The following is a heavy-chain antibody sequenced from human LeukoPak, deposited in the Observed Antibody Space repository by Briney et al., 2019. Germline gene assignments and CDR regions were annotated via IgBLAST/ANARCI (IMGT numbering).Heavy chain of an antibody. CDR3: ARGAVYYYDTSGYYYVSDY. V-gene: IGHV3-74*01. CDR1: GFTFSNYW. CDR2: LNNDGSST. D-gene: IGHD3-22*01. Sequence: GGSLRLSCAASGFTFSNYWMQWVRQVPGKGLVWVSRLNNDGSSTTYADSVKGRFTISRDNAKNTLYLQMNSLRAEDTAVYYCARGAVYYYDTSGYYYVSDYWGQGTLVTVSS. J-gene: IGHJ4*02.